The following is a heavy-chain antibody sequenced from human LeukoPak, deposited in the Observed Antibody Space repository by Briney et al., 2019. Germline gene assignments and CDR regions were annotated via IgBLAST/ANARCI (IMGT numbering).Heavy chain of an antibody. CDR3: TREGYDSSGLDAFDI. Sequence: PGGSLRLSCVASGFTFSSYRMSWVRQAPGKGLEWVANIKHDGNEKYYVDSVKGRFTISRDNAKNSLYLQMNSLRAEDTAVYYCTREGYDSSGLDAFDIWGQGTMATVSS. D-gene: IGHD3-22*01. J-gene: IGHJ3*02. CDR1: GFTFSSYR. V-gene: IGHV3-7*01. CDR2: IKHDGNEK.